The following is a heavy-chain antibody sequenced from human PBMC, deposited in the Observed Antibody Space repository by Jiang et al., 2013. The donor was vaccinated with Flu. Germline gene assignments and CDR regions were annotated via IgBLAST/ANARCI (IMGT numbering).Heavy chain of an antibody. CDR2: ISGSGGST. J-gene: IGHJ4*02. CDR3: AKDKDSSGYYPTNLDY. Sequence: QLVESGGGLVQPGGSLRLSCAASGFTFSSYAMSWVRQAPGKGLEWVSAISGSGGSTYYADSVKGRFTISRDNSKNTLYLQMNSLRAEDTAVYYCAKDKDSSGYYPTNLDYWGQGTLVTVSS. CDR1: GFTFSSYA. D-gene: IGHD3-22*01. V-gene: IGHV3-23*04.